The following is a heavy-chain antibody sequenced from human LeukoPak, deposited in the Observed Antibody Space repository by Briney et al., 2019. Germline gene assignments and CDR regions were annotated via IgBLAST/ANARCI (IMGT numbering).Heavy chain of an antibody. CDR2: INPGGGST. Sequence: ASVKVSCKASGYTFTSYHMHWVRQAPGQGLEWMGVINPGGGSTSYAQKFQGRVTMTRDTSSSTVYMELSSLRSEDTAVYYCASGGLSNGDHDYWGQGTLVTVSS. V-gene: IGHV1-46*01. CDR3: ASGGLSNGDHDY. CDR1: GYTFTSYH. D-gene: IGHD4-17*01. J-gene: IGHJ4*02.